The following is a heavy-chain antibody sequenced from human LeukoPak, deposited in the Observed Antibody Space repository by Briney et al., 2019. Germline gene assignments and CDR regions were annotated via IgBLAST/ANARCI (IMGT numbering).Heavy chain of an antibody. CDR1: GFTFSNYA. CDR2: ISGSGGRT. CDR3: AKGGYCSSSSCPGDY. Sequence: GGSLRLSCAASGFTFSNYAMSWDRQAPGKGLEWVSGISGSGGRTFYADSVKGRFTISRDNSKNTLYLQMNSLRAEDTAGYYCAKGGYCSSSSCPGDYWGQGTLVTVSS. V-gene: IGHV3-23*01. J-gene: IGHJ4*02. D-gene: IGHD2-15*01.